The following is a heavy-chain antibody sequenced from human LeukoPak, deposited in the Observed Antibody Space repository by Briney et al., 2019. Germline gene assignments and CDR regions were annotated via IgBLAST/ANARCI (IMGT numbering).Heavy chain of an antibody. CDR3: ARDLFSGLPGYFDY. D-gene: IGHD3-3*01. CDR2: IIPIFGTA. CDR1: GGTFSSYA. J-gene: IGHJ4*02. Sequence: SVKVSCKASGGTFSSYAISWVRQAPGQGLEWMGRIIPIFGTANYAQKFQGRVTIITDESTSTAYMELSSLRSEDTAVYYCARDLFSGLPGYFDYWGQGTLVTVS. V-gene: IGHV1-69*05.